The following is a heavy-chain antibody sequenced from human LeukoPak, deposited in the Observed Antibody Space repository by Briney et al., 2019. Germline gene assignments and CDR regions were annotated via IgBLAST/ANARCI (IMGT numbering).Heavy chain of an antibody. CDR3: ARLPEGSMTTLYYFDY. Sequence: GESLKISCKGSGYSFTSYWIGWVRQMPGKGLEWMGIIYPGDSDTRYSPSFQGQVTISADKSISTAYLQWSSLKASDTAMYYCARLPEGSMTTLYYFDYWGQGTLVTVSS. CDR1: GYSFTSYW. CDR2: IYPGDSDT. V-gene: IGHV5-51*01. J-gene: IGHJ4*02. D-gene: IGHD4-11*01.